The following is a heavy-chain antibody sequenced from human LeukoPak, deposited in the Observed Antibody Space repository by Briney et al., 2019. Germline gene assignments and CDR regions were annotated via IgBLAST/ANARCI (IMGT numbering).Heavy chain of an antibody. CDR2: IYSGGTT. CDR3: AELGITMIGGV. CDR1: GFTVSGNY. Sequence: GGSLRLSCAVSGFTVSGNYMSWVRQAPGKGLEWVSLIYSGGTTYYADPVKGRFTISRDNAKNSLYLQMNSLRAEDTAVYYCAELGITMIGGVWGKGTTVTISS. V-gene: IGHV3-53*01. D-gene: IGHD3-10*02. J-gene: IGHJ6*04.